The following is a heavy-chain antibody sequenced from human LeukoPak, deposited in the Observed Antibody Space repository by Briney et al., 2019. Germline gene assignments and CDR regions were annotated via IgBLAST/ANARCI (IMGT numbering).Heavy chain of an antibody. V-gene: IGHV3-49*04. D-gene: IGHD5-12*01. CDR1: GFTFGDYA. CDR2: IRSKAYGGTT. Sequence: GGSLRLSCTASGFTFGDYAMSWVRQAPGRGLEWVGFIRSKAYGGTTEYAASVKGRFTISRDDSKSIAYLQMNSLKTEDTAVYYCTRDLFEWLRSGGAFDIWGQGTMVTVSS. J-gene: IGHJ3*02. CDR3: TRDLFEWLRSGGAFDI.